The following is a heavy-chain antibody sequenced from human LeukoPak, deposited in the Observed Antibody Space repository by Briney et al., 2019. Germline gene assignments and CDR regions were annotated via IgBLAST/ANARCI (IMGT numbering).Heavy chain of an antibody. J-gene: IGHJ4*02. CDR3: VKHGSGWSFDY. V-gene: IGHV4-59*01. D-gene: IGHD6-19*01. CDR1: SASICNYY. Sequence: SQTLSLTCTVSSASICNYYCGWIRQSPGKGLEWIGYIQNTGDTTSNPSLKSRVSISKDMSNNQFSLQWRSVTAPDTAVYYCVKHGSGWSFDYSGQGNLGTASP. CDR2: IQNTGDT.